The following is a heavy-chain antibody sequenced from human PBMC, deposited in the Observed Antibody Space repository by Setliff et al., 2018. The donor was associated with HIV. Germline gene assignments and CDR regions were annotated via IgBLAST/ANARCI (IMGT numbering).Heavy chain of an antibody. J-gene: IGHJ6*03. CDR2: IIPIFGTA. CDR1: GGTFSGYA. Sequence: SVKVSCKASGGTFSGYAISWVRQAPGQGLELMGGIIPIFGTANYAQKFQGRVTITADESTSTAYMELSSLRSEDTAVYYCARGEKRFLEWLPLDYYYYYYMDVWGKGITVTV. V-gene: IGHV1-69*13. CDR3: ARGEKRFLEWLPLDYYYYYYMDV. D-gene: IGHD3-3*01.